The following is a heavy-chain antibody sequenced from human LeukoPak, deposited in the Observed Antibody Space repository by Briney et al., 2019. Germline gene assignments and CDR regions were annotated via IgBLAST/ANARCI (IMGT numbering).Heavy chain of an antibody. CDR1: GFTFSSYT. V-gene: IGHV3-23*01. Sequence: GGSLRLSCTATGFTFSSYTMSWVRQAPGKGLKWVSTITTGGPNTYYADSVKGRFTVSRDDSKNTLYLQMNSLRAEDTAVYYCAKGSRSIAVDNLCDYWGQGSLVTVSS. J-gene: IGHJ4*02. CDR3: AKGSRSIAVDNLCDY. D-gene: IGHD6-19*01. CDR2: ITTGGPNT.